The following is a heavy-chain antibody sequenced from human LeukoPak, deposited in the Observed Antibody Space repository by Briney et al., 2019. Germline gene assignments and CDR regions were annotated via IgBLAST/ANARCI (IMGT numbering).Heavy chain of an antibody. V-gene: IGHV3-21*01. J-gene: IGHJ5*02. D-gene: IGHD5-12*01. CDR3: ARGEYSGYDYPHNWFDP. CDR1: GFTFSSYS. CDR2: ISSSSSYI. Sequence: NPGGSLRLSCAASGFTFSSYSMNWVRQAPGKGLEWVSSISSSSSYIYYADSVKGRFTISRDNAKNSLYLQMNSLRAEDTAVYYCARGEYSGYDYPHNWFDPWGQGTLVTVSS.